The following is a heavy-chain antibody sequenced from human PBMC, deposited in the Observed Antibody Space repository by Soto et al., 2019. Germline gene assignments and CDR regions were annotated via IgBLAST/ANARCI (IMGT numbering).Heavy chain of an antibody. CDR1: GYTYTSYG. J-gene: IGHJ4*02. V-gene: IGHV1-18*01. CDR2: ISAYNGNT. CDR3: ARSWGYSSGYWSLDY. D-gene: IGHD3-22*01. Sequence: ASVTVSCQAAGYTYTSYGISWVRQAPGQGLEWMGWISAYNGNTNYAQKLQGRVTMTTDASTSTAYMELRSLRSDDTAVYYCARSWGYSSGYWSLDYWGQGTLVTVSS.